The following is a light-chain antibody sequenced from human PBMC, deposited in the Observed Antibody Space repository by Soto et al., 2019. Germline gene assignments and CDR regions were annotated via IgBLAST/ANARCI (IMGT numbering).Light chain of an antibody. J-gene: IGLJ1*01. CDR2: NNN. V-gene: IGLV1-44*01. CDR1: SSNIGSNA. CDR3: TSYTSSITYV. Sequence: QSVVTQPPSASGTPGQRVTISCYGRSSNIGSNAVNWYQQFPGMAPKVLIYNNNERPSGVPDRFSGSKSGTSASLAISGRQSEDEADYYCTSYTSSITYVFGTGTKLTVL.